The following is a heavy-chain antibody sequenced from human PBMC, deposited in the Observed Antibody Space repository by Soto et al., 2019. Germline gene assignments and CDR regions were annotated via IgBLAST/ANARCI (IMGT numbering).Heavy chain of an antibody. CDR1: GFTVNTKY. J-gene: IGHJ4*02. CDR2: MYSGGST. CDR3: AKYDTSSSSFDY. Sequence: GGSLRLSCAASGFTVNTKYMSWVRQAPGKGLEWFSVMYSGGSTYYADSVKGSFTVSRDNSKNILYLQMNSLRAEDTAVYYGAKYDTSSSSFDYWGQGTLVTVSS. D-gene: IGHD3-9*01. V-gene: IGHV3-66*01.